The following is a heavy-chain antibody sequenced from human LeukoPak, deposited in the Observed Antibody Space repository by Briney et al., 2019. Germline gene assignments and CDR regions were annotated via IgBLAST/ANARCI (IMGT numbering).Heavy chain of an antibody. CDR1: GGSISSSSYY. J-gene: IGHJ4*02. CDR3: ARQGPCYYDSSAYCKRTFDY. Sequence: PSETLSLTCTVSGGSISSSSYYWGWIRQPPGKGLEWIGNIYYSGSTYYNPSLKSRVTISVDTSKNQFSLKLSSVTAADTAVYYCARQGPCYYDSSAYCKRTFDYWGQGTLVTVSS. D-gene: IGHD3-22*01. V-gene: IGHV4-39*01. CDR2: IYYSGST.